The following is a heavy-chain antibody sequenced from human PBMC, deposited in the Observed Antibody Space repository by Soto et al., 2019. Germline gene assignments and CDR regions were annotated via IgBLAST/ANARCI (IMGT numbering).Heavy chain of an antibody. J-gene: IGHJ6*02. V-gene: IGHV4-34*01. CDR3: ARRQRTYYYGSGSYYAPYGMDV. D-gene: IGHD3-10*01. Sequence: SETLSLTCAVYGGSFSGYYWSWIRQPPGKGLEWIGEINHSGSTNYNPSLKSRVTISVDTSKNQFSLKLSSVTAADTAVYYCARRQRTYYYGSGSYYAPYGMDVWGQGTTVTVSS. CDR1: GGSFSGYY. CDR2: INHSGST.